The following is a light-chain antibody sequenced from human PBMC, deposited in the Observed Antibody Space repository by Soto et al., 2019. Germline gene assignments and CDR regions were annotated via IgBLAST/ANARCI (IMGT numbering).Light chain of an antibody. V-gene: IGLV2-11*01. CDR2: DVS. Sequence: QSALTQPRSVSGSPGQSVTISCTGSSSDVGGYDFVSWYQQHPGKAPKLMISDVSERPSGVPDRFSGSKSANTASLTISGLQAEDEADYYCCSYAGTYTLVFGGGTQLPVL. CDR3: CSYAGTYTLV. J-gene: IGLJ3*02. CDR1: SSDVGGYDF.